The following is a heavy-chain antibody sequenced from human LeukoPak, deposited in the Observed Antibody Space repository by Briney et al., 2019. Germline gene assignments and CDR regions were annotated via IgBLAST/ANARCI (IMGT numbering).Heavy chain of an antibody. CDR2: IYPGDSDT. Sequence: GASLEISCKGSGYSFTSYWIGWVRQMPGKGLEWMGIIYPGDSDTRYSPSFQGQVTISADKSISTAYLQWSSLKASDTAMYYCARLASGSYVGNWFDPWGQGTLVTVSS. J-gene: IGHJ5*02. V-gene: IGHV5-51*01. CDR3: ARLASGSYVGNWFDP. D-gene: IGHD1-26*01. CDR1: GYSFTSYW.